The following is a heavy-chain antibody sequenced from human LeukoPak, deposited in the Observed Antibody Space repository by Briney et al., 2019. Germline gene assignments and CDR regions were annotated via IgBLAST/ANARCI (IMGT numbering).Heavy chain of an antibody. CDR1: GVSISSGRFF. D-gene: IGHD4-11*01. CDR2: IYPSGST. Sequence: SETLSLTCTVSGVSISSGRFFWSWIPPPAGKGLEWIGRIYPSGSTNYNPSLKSRVTIAVDTSKNQFSLKLSSVTAADTAVYYCARGYSNYHSYFYMDVWGKGTTVSAS. CDR3: ARGYSNYHSYFYMDV. V-gene: IGHV4-61*02. J-gene: IGHJ6*03.